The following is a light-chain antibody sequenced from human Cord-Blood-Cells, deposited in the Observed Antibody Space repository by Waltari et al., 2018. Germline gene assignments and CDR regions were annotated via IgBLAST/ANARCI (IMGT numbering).Light chain of an antibody. CDR3: NSRDSSGNL. J-gene: IGLJ2*01. Sequence: SSELTQDPAVSVALGQTVRITCQGDSLRSYYASWYQQKPGQAPVLVIYGKNNRPSGIPDRFSGSSSRNTASLTSTGAQAEEEADYYCNSRDSSGNLFGGGTKLTVL. CDR2: GKN. V-gene: IGLV3-19*01. CDR1: SLRSYY.